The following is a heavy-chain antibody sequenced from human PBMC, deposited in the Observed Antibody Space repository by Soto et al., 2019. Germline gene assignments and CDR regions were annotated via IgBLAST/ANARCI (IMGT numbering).Heavy chain of an antibody. D-gene: IGHD3-10*01. Sequence: GGSLRLSCAASGFTFSSYSMNWVRQAPGKGLEWVSSISSSSSYIYYADSVKGRFTISRDNAKNSLYLQMNSLRAEDTAVYYWATPVEPPVRGNNWGRETLSTVP. CDR1: GFTFSSYS. V-gene: IGHV3-21*01. J-gene: IGHJ4*02. CDR3: ATPVEPPVRGNN. CDR2: ISSSSSYI.